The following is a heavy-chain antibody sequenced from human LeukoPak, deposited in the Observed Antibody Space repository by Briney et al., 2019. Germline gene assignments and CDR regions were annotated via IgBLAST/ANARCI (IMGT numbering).Heavy chain of an antibody. CDR1: GGSISSGGYY. Sequence: SQTLSLTCTVSGGSISSGGYYWSWIRQHPGKGLEWIGYIYYSGSTYYDPSLKSRVTISVDTSKNQISLKLSSVTAADTAVYYCARSYSGIPYYFDYWGQGTPVTVSS. CDR2: IYYSGST. V-gene: IGHV4-31*03. D-gene: IGHD1-26*01. J-gene: IGHJ4*02. CDR3: ARSYSGIPYYFDY.